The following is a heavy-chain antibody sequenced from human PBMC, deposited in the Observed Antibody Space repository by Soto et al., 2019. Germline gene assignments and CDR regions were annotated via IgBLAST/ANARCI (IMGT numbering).Heavy chain of an antibody. CDR3: ARESVGSGSYLGDYFYY. CDR2: IYYSGST. D-gene: IGHD3-10*01. J-gene: IGHJ4*02. CDR1: GGSISSYY. Sequence: PSETLSLTCTVSGGSISSYYWSWIRQPPGKGLEWIGYIYYSGSTNYNPSLKGRVTISVDTSKNQFSLKLSSVTAADTAVYYCARESVGSGSYLGDYFYYWGQGTLVTGSA. V-gene: IGHV4-59*01.